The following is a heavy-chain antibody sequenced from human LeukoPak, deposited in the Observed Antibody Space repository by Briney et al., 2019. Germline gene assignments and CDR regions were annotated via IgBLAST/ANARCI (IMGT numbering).Heavy chain of an antibody. CDR3: ARVDEYYYGSGSGNWFDP. CDR1: GASISSSY. D-gene: IGHD3-10*01. Sequence: SETLSLTCTVSGASISSSYWSWIRQPPGKGLEWIGYISNHGSANYNPSLNSPVTISVGTSQNQFFLELSSVTAADTAVYYCARVDEYYYGSGSGNWFDPWGQGTLVTVSS. J-gene: IGHJ5*02. V-gene: IGHV4-59*12. CDR2: ISNHGSA.